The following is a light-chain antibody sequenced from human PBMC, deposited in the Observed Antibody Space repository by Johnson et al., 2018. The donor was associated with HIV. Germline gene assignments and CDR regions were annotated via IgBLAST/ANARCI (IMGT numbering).Light chain of an antibody. Sequence: QSVLTQPPSVSAAPGQKVTISCSGSSSNIENYFVSWYQQFPGAAPRLLIYEDNKRPSGIPDRFSGSKSGTSATLGITGLQTGDEADYYCGTWDSSLSAGVFGTGTKVTVL. CDR1: SSNIENYF. J-gene: IGLJ1*01. CDR3: GTWDSSLSAGV. CDR2: EDN. V-gene: IGLV1-51*02.